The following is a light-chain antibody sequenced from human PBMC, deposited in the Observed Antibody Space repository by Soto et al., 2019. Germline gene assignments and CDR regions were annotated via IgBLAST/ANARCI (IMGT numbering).Light chain of an antibody. CDR1: SSNIGAGHA. CDR3: AAWDDILNGWV. Sequence: QSVLTQPPSVSGAPWQRVTISCTGTSSNIGAGHAVHWYRQFPGAAPKLLIYGDTHRPSGVPDRFSGSKSGTSASLAISGLQSEDEADYYCAAWDDILNGWVFGGGTQLTVL. CDR2: GDT. J-gene: IGLJ3*02. V-gene: IGLV1-40*01.